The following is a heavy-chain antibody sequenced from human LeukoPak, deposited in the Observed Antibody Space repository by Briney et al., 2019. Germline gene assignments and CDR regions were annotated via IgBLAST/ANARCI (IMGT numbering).Heavy chain of an antibody. V-gene: IGHV4-31*03. J-gene: IGHJ4*02. CDR3: ARTLGSGYYLYYFDY. D-gene: IGHD3-22*01. CDR1: GGSISSGGYY. CDR2: IYYSGST. Sequence: SETLSLTCTVSGGSISSGGYYWSWIRQHPGKGLEWIGYIYYSGSTYYNPSLKSRVTISVDTSKNQFSLKLSSVTAADTAVYYCARTLGSGYYLYYFDYWGQGTLVTVSS.